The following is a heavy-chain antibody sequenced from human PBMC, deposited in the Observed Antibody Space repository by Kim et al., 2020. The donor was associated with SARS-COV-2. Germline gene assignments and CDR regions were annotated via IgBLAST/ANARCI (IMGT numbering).Heavy chain of an antibody. J-gene: IGHJ4*02. CDR3: AKKPYYDFWSGYHHFDH. Sequence: SVEGRFTISRDNSKNTVFLQMNSLRAEDTAVYYCAKKPYYDFWSGYHHFDHWGQGPRVTVSS. D-gene: IGHD3-3*01. V-gene: IGHV3-23*01.